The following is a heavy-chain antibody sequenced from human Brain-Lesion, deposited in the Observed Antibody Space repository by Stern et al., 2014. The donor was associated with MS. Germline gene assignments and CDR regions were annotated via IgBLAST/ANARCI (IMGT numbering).Heavy chain of an antibody. CDR3: ARASAPLYSGNWFDS. D-gene: IGHD5-18*01. V-gene: IGHV4-61*02. CDR1: GDSISRDNYF. Sequence: VQLVESGPGLVKPSQTLSVTCTVSGDSISRDNYFWSWIRQAAGKRLEWIGRIHASGSTFYHPSLKSRVTLSVDPSKTQFSRKLNSVTAEDTAVYYCARASAPLYSGNWFDSWGQGTLVSVSS. J-gene: IGHJ5*01. CDR2: IHASGST.